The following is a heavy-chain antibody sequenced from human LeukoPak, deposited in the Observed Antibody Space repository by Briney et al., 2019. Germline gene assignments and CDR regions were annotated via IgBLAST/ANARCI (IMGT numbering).Heavy chain of an antibody. CDR2: IYYSGST. D-gene: IGHD6-13*01. J-gene: IGHJ4*02. CDR1: GGSISSDY. CDR3: ARDSSWGLFEY. V-gene: IGHV4-59*01. Sequence: SETLSVTCTVSGGSISSDYWSCIRQPPGKGLEWIGYIYYSGSTNYNPSLKSRVTISVDTSKNQFSLKLSSVTAADTAVYYCARDSSWGLFEYWGQGTLVTASS.